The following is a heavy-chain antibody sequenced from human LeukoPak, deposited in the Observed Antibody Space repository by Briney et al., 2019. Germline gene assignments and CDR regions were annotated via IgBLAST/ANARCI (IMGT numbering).Heavy chain of an antibody. J-gene: IGHJ3*02. V-gene: IGHV4-61*02. CDR1: GGSISSGSYY. Sequence: PSQTLSLTCTVSGGSISSGSYYWSWIRQPAGKGLEWIERIYTSGSTNYNPSLESRVTISVDTSKNHFSLKLSSVTAADTAVYYCARCDYDFWSGTCHAFDIWGQGTMVTVSS. CDR2: IYTSGST. CDR3: ARCDYDFWSGTCHAFDI. D-gene: IGHD3-3*01.